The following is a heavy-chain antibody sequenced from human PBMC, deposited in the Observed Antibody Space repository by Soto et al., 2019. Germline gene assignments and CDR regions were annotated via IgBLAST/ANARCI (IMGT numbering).Heavy chain of an antibody. CDR3: ARTLYGDNVDY. CDR1: GYSFTSHY. D-gene: IGHD4-17*01. J-gene: IGHJ4*02. V-gene: IGHV1-8*02. Sequence: GASVKVSCKAIGYSFTSHYMHWVRQATGQGLEWMGWMNPNSGNTGYAQKFQGRVTMTRNTSISTAYMELSSLRSEDTAVYYCARTLYGDNVDYWGQGTLVTVS. CDR2: MNPNSGNT.